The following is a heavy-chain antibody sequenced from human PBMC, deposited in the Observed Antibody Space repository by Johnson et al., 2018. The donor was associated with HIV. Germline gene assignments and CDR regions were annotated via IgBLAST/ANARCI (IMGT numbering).Heavy chain of an antibody. J-gene: IGHJ3*02. Sequence: VESGGGLVQPGGSLRLSCVASGLTVSSNYMSWVRQGPGKGLEWVACISFNGGTIAYANSVKGRFTISRDNAKNSLSLQMNRLVTEDTALYYCAKDLSPNPRGGAFDIWGQGTMVTVSS. CDR1: GLTVSSNY. CDR2: ISFNGGTI. V-gene: IGHV3-9*01. CDR3: AKDLSPNPRGGAFDI. D-gene: IGHD4-23*01.